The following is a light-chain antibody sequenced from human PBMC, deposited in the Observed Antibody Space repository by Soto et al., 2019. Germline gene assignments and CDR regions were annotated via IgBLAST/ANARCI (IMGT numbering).Light chain of an antibody. CDR3: SSSAGSNNLGV. CDR2: EVT. V-gene: IGLV2-8*01. CDR1: SSDVGAYNY. J-gene: IGLJ3*02. Sequence: QSALTQPPSASGSPGQSVTISCTGTSSDVGAYNYVSWYQQHPGKAPKLMMYEVTKRPSGVPDRFSGSKSGNTASLTVSKLQAEDEADYYCSSSAGSNNLGVFGGGTKHTVL.